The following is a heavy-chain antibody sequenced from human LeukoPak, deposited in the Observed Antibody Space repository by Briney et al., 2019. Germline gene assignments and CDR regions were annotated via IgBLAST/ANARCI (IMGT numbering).Heavy chain of an antibody. J-gene: IGHJ4*02. Sequence: VASVKVSCKASGYTFTTYSMHWVRQAPGQGLEWMGVINPTGGSTTYAQRFQGRVTMTRDTSTSTVYMELSSLRSEDTAVYYCARDYNRWRADFFDYWGQGTLVTVSS. CDR1: GYTFTTYS. CDR2: INPTGGST. V-gene: IGHV1-46*01. D-gene: IGHD3-10*01. CDR3: ARDYNRWRADFFDY.